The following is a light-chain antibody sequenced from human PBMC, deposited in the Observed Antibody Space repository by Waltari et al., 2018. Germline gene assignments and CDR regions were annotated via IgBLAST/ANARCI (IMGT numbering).Light chain of an antibody. CDR2: GAS. CDR3: QQYNNWPPA. V-gene: IGKV3-15*01. J-gene: IGKJ1*01. CDR1: QNVGSN. Sequence: RVMTQSPPTLPVSPGERATLSCRASQNVGSNLAWYQQKPGQAPRLLIHGASSRATGIPARFSGSGSGTAFTLTISSLQSEDFAVYYCQQYNNWPPAFGQGTKVEVK.